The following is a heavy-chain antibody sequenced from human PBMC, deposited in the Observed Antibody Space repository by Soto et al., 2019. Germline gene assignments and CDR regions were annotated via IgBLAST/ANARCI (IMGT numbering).Heavy chain of an antibody. Sequence: GGSLRLSCAASGFTFSSYGMHWVRQAPGKGLEWVAVISYDGRNKYYADAVKGRFTISRDNSKNTLYLQMSSLRAEDTAVYYCVKDGSSGWPYFYDMDVWGQGTTVTVSS. CDR3: VKDGSSGWPYFYDMDV. J-gene: IGHJ6*02. V-gene: IGHV3-30*18. D-gene: IGHD6-19*01. CDR1: GFTFSSYG. CDR2: ISYDGRNK.